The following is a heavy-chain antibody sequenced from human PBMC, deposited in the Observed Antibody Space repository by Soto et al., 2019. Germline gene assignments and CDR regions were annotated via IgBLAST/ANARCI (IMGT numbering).Heavy chain of an antibody. Sequence: EVPLLESGGGLVQPGGSLRLSCAASGFTFNSYAMRWVRQAPGKGLEWVSAISGSGGSTYYADSVKGRFTISRDNSKNTLYLQMNSLRAEDTAVYYCARRGPGTYFDYWGQGTLVTVSS. CDR2: ISGSGGST. V-gene: IGHV3-23*01. J-gene: IGHJ4*02. CDR3: ARRGPGTYFDY. D-gene: IGHD6-13*01. CDR1: GFTFNSYA.